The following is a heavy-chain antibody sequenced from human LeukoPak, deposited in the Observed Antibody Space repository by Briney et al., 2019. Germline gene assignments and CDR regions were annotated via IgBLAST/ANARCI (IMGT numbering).Heavy chain of an antibody. Sequence: ASVKVSCKASGYTFTGYFLHWVRQAPGQGLEWMGWINPNSAGTNYAQKFQDRVTMTRDTSVSTAYMELSRLRSDDTAVYYCAKDLQGSGSPPHYWSQGTLVTVSS. V-gene: IGHV1-2*02. J-gene: IGHJ4*02. D-gene: IGHD3-10*01. CDR3: AKDLQGSGSPPHY. CDR1: GYTFTGYF. CDR2: INPNSAGT.